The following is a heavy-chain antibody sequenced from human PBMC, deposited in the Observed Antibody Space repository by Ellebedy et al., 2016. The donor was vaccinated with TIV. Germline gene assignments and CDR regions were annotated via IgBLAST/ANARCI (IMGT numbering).Heavy chain of an antibody. Sequence: GESLKISCAASGFSFSNYWMTWVRQAPGKGLEWVANMKQDGREEYYVDSVKGRFIISRDNAKNSLYLQMNSLRAEDTAVYYCAGRAYNWNDGSLFDYWGQGTLVTVSS. V-gene: IGHV3-7*03. CDR3: AGRAYNWNDGSLFDY. D-gene: IGHD1-1*01. CDR2: MKQDGREE. CDR1: GFSFSNYW. J-gene: IGHJ4*02.